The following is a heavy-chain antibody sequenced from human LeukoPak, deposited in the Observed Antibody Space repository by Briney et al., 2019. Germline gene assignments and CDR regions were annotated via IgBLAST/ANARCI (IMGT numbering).Heavy chain of an antibody. V-gene: IGHV1-46*01. CDR1: GYTFTGYY. Sequence: ASVKVSCKASGYTFTGYYVHWVRQAPGQGLEWMGIINPSGGSTNYAQKFQGRVTMTRDTSTSTVYMQLSSLRSEDTAVYYCARVPPYGDYRDAFDIWGQGTLVTVSS. J-gene: IGHJ3*02. CDR3: ARVPPYGDYRDAFDI. D-gene: IGHD4-17*01. CDR2: INPSGGST.